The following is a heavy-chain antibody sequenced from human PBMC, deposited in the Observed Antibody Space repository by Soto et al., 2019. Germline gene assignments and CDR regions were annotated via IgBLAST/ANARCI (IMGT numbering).Heavy chain of an antibody. CDR3: ARRPHDYSNYDHYYYGMDV. Sequence: PGESLKISCKGSGYSFTSYWIGWVRQMPGKGLEWMGIIYPGDSDTRYSPSFQGQVTISADKSFSTAYLQWSSLKASDTAMYYCARRPHDYSNYDHYYYGMDVWGQGTTVTVSS. V-gene: IGHV5-51*01. CDR1: GYSFTSYW. D-gene: IGHD4-4*01. J-gene: IGHJ6*02. CDR2: IYPGDSDT.